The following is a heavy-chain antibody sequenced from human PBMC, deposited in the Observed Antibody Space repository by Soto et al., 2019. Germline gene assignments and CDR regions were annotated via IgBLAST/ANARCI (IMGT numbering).Heavy chain of an antibody. V-gene: IGHV3-33*01. CDR2: IWYDGSNK. Sequence: SLRLSCAASGFTFSSYGMHWVRQAPGKGLEWVAVIWYDGSNKYYADSVKGRFTISRDNSKNTLYLQMNSLRAEDTAVYYCARDRLGTVTPYYYYGMDVWGQGTTVTVSS. CDR3: ARDRLGTVTPYYYYGMDV. J-gene: IGHJ6*02. D-gene: IGHD4-4*01. CDR1: GFTFSSYG.